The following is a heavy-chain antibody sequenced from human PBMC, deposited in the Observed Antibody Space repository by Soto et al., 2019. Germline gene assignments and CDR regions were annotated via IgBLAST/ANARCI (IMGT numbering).Heavy chain of an antibody. J-gene: IGHJ4*02. D-gene: IGHD3-10*01. CDR2: ISYDGSNK. Sequence: QVQLVESGGVVVQPGRSLRLSCAASGFTFSSYAMHWVRQAPGKGLEWVAVISYDGSNKYYADSVKGRFTISRDNSKNTLYLQMNSLRAEDTAVYYCARYGYWGQGTLVTVSS. V-gene: IGHV3-30-3*01. CDR3: ARYGY. CDR1: GFTFSSYA.